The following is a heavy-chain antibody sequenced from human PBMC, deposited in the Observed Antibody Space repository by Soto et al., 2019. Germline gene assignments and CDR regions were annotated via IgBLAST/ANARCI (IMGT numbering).Heavy chain of an antibody. CDR3: AKDMWMATTYYFDY. J-gene: IGHJ4*02. CDR2: ISGSGGST. Sequence: LRLSCAASGFTFSSYAMSWVRQAPGKGLEWVSGISGSGGSTYYADSVKGRFTISRDNSKNTLYLQMNSLRAEDTAVYYCAKDMWMATTYYFDYWGQGTLVTVSS. V-gene: IGHV3-23*01. CDR1: GFTFSSYA. D-gene: IGHD5-12*01.